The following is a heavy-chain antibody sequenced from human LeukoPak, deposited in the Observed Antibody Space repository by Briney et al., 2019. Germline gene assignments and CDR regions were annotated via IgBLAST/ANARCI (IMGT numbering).Heavy chain of an antibody. V-gene: IGHV4-59*01. Sequence: SETLSLTCSVSGGSISSYYWSWIRQPSGEGLEWIAFIYYSGSTNYNPSLKSRVTISVDTSKNQFSLKLSSVTAADTAVYYCARDRGSLGGFYIWGQGTMVTVSS. CDR1: GGSISSYY. CDR3: ARDRGSLGGFYI. CDR2: IYYSGST. J-gene: IGHJ3*02. D-gene: IGHD1-26*01.